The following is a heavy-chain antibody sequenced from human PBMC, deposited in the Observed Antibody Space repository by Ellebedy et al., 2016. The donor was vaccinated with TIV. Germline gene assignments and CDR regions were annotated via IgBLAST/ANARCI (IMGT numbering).Heavy chain of an antibody. V-gene: IGHV3-30*18. Sequence: GESLKISCAASGFTFSNYGMHWVRQAPGKGLEWVAVISYDGSNKNYADAVKGRFTISGDNSKNTLDLQMNSLRAEDTAVYYCAKALDYGDGYGMNVWGQGTTVTVSS. CDR3: AKALDYGDGYGMNV. J-gene: IGHJ6*02. CDR2: ISYDGSNK. CDR1: GFTFSNYG. D-gene: IGHD4-17*01.